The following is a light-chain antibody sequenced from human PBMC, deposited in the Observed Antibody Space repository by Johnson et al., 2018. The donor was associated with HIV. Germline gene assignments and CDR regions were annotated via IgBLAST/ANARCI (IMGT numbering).Light chain of an antibody. CDR2: ENN. J-gene: IGLJ1*01. CDR3: GTWDSSLISNV. V-gene: IGLV1-51*02. Sequence: QSVLTQPPSVSAAPGQKVTISCSGSSSNIGNNYVSWYQQLPGTAPKLLIYENNKRPSGIPDRFSGSKSGTSATLGITGLQTGDEADYYCGTWDSSLISNVFGPGNKVTV. CDR1: SSNIGNNY.